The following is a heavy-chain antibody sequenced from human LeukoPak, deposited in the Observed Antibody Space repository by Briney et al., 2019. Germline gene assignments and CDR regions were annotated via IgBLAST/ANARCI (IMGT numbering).Heavy chain of an antibody. CDR3: ARGRRHIAARRSDAFDI. V-gene: IGHV1-69*13. J-gene: IGHJ3*02. CDR1: GGTFSSYA. Sequence: ASGKVSCKASGGTFSSYAISWGRQAPGQGLEWMGGIIPIFGTANYAQKFQGRVTITADESTSTAYMELSSLRSEDTAVYYCARGRRHIAARRSDAFDIWGQGTMVPVSS. D-gene: IGHD6-6*01. CDR2: IIPIFGTA.